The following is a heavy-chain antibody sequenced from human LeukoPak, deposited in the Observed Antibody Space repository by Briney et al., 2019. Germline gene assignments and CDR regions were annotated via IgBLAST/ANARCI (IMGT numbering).Heavy chain of an antibody. J-gene: IGHJ4*02. V-gene: IGHV3-7*05. CDR2: IKQDGSQK. CDR1: GFTFSSYW. Sequence: GGSLRLSCAASGFTFSSYWMSWVRQAPGKGLEWVATIKQDGSQKEYVDSVKGRFTISRDNAKNSLYLQMNSLRAEDTAVYYCARDTRNWADYWGQGTLVTVSS. CDR3: ARDTRNWADY. D-gene: IGHD7-27*01.